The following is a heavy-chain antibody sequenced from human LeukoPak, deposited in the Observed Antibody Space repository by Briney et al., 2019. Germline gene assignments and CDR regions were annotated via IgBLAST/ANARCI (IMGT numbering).Heavy chain of an antibody. V-gene: IGHV4-59*08. D-gene: IGHD5-18*01. CDR1: GVSISSYY. CDR2: IYYSGST. CDR3: ARHRDKDTAMVPNWFDP. J-gene: IGHJ5*02. Sequence: SETLSLTCTVSGVSISSYYWSWIRQPPGKGLEWIGYIYYSGSTNYNPSLKSRVTISVDTSKNQFSLKLSSVTAADTAVYYRARHRDKDTAMVPNWFDPWGQGTLVTVSS.